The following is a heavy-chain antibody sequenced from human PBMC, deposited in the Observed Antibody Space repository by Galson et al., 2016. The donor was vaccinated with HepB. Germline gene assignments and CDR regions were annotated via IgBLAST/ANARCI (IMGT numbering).Heavy chain of an antibody. CDR2: TYYRSKWYN. V-gene: IGHV6-1*01. J-gene: IGHJ4*02. Sequence: CAISGDSVSSNSVTWSWIRQSPSRGLEWLGRTYYRSKWYNDYAVYVNSRITINPDTSKNQFSLHLNSVTPEDTAVYYCTRSGGPLGTYMVVDHFDYWGQGTLVTVSS. D-gene: IGHD5-18*01. CDR3: TRSGGPLGTYMVVDHFDY. CDR1: GDSVSSNSVT.